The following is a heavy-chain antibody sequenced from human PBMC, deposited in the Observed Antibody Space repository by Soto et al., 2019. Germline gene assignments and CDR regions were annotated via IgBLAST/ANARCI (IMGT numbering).Heavy chain of an antibody. Sequence: GGSLRLSCAAAGFTFDDYAMHWVRPAPGKGLEWVSGISWNSGSIGYADSVKGRFTISRDNAKNSLYLQMNSLRAEDTALYYCAKDMRTIFGVADPTFDYWGQGTLVTVSS. D-gene: IGHD3-3*01. CDR3: AKDMRTIFGVADPTFDY. CDR1: GFTFDDYA. J-gene: IGHJ4*02. CDR2: ISWNSGSI. V-gene: IGHV3-9*01.